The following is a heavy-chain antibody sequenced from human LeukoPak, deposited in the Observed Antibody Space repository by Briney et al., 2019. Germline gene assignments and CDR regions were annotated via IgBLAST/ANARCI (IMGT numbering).Heavy chain of an antibody. CDR2: INPNSGGT. Sequence: ASVKVSCKASVYTFTGYYMHWVRQAPGQGLEWMGWINPNSGGTNYAQKFQGRVTMTRDTSISTAYMELSRLRSDDTAVYYCARFIGIGYCSGGSCSDPYSSGDQADYWGQGTLVTVSS. J-gene: IGHJ4*02. CDR1: VYTFTGYY. D-gene: IGHD2-15*01. CDR3: ARFIGIGYCSGGSCSDPYSSGDQADY. V-gene: IGHV1-2*02.